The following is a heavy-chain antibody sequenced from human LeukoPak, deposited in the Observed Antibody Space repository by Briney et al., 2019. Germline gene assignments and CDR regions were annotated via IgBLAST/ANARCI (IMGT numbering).Heavy chain of an antibody. V-gene: IGHV3-21*01. J-gene: IGHJ6*03. CDR2: VSSSGGFI. D-gene: IGHD3-3*01. CDR1: GFSFSSYS. CDR3: ARDGAEYYDFWSGFYTGYYYYYMDV. Sequence: GGSLRLSCAASGFSFSSYSINWVRQAPGKGLEWVSSVSSSGGFIYYADSVKGRFTISRDNAKNSLYLQMNSLRAEDTAVYYCARDGAEYYDFWSGFYTGYYYYYMDVWGKGTAVTVSS.